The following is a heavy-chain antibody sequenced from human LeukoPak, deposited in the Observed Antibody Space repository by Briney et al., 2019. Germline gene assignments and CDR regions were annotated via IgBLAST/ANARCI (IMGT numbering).Heavy chain of an antibody. Sequence: PGGSLRLSCAASGFTFSDYYMSWIRQAPGKGLEWVSYISHRVSDVQYADSVKGRFTISRDNARNSLYLQMNGLRAEDTAVYYCTKDIPEPGLHFDYWGLGTLVTVSS. CDR3: TKDIPEPGLHFDY. D-gene: IGHD5/OR15-5a*01. V-gene: IGHV3-11*01. CDR2: ISHRVSDV. J-gene: IGHJ4*02. CDR1: GFTFSDYY.